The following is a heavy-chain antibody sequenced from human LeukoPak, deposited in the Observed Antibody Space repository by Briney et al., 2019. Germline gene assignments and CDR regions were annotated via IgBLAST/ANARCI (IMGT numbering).Heavy chain of an antibody. CDR3: TRAPAGIQLWLPWFDP. Sequence: PGGSLRLSCTASGFTFGDYAMSWVRQAPGKGLEWVGFIRSKAYGGTTEYAASVKGRFTISRDDSKGIAYLQMNSLKTEDTAVYYCTRAPAGIQLWLPWFDPWGQGTLVTVSS. CDR2: IRSKAYGGTT. D-gene: IGHD5-18*01. J-gene: IGHJ5*02. V-gene: IGHV3-49*04. CDR1: GFTFGDYA.